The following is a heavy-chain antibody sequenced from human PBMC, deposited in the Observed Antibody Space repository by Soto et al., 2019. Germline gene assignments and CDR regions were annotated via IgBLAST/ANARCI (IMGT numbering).Heavy chain of an antibody. D-gene: IGHD3-9*01. CDR2: IYWNDDN. Sequence: SGPTLVNPTQTLTLTCTFSGFSLSTSGVSVGWIRQPPGKALKRLAFIYWNDDNRYSPSLKSWLTITKDTSKNQLVLTMTNMDPVDTATYYCAHRRAPKSDLSYDILTGLNWFDPWGQGTLVTVSS. CDR3: AHRRAPKSDLSYDILTGLNWFDP. V-gene: IGHV2-5*01. J-gene: IGHJ5*02. CDR1: GFSLSTSGVS.